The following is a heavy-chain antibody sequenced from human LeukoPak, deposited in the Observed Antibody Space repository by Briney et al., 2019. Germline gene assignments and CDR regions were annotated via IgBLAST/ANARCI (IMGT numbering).Heavy chain of an antibody. V-gene: IGHV3-23*01. J-gene: IGHJ4*02. D-gene: IGHD3-22*01. CDR1: GFTFSSYA. CDR2: ISGSGGST. Sequence: GRSLRLSCAASGFTFSSYAMSWVRQAPGKGLEWVSAISGSGGSTYYADSVKGRFTISRDNSKNTLYLQMNSLRAEDTAVYYCAKGGPTYYYDSSGYFDYWGQGTLVTVSS. CDR3: AKGGPTYYYDSSGYFDY.